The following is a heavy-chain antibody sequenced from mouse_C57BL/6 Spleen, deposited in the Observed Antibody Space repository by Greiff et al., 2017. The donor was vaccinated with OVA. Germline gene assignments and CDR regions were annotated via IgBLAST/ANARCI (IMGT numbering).Heavy chain of an antibody. V-gene: IGHV1-75*01. CDR3: AQYGSSLYWYFDV. CDR2: IFPGSGST. D-gene: IGHD1-1*01. J-gene: IGHJ1*03. Sequence: QVQLQQSGPELAKPGASVKISCKASGYTFTDYYINWVKQRPGQGLEWIGWIFPGSGSTYYNEKFKGKATLTVDKSSSTAYMLLSSLTSEDSAVYFCAQYGSSLYWYFDVWGTGTTVTVSS. CDR1: GYTFTDYY.